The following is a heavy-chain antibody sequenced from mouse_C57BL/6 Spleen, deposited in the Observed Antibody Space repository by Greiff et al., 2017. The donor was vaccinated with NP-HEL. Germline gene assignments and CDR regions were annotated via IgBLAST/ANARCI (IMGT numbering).Heavy chain of an antibody. CDR1: GFNIKDDY. J-gene: IGHJ3*01. D-gene: IGHD2-4*01. Sequence: EVQLQQSGAELVRPGASVKLSCTASGFNIKDDYMHWVKQRPEQGLEWIGWIDPENGDTEYASKFQGKATITADTSSNTAYLQLSSLTSEDTAVYYGTRYEYDGGFAYWGQGTLVTVSA. CDR3: TRYEYDGGFAY. CDR2: IDPENGDT. V-gene: IGHV14-4*01.